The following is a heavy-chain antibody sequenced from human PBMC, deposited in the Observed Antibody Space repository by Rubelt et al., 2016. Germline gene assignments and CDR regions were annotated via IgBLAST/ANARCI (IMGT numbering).Heavy chain of an antibody. J-gene: IGHJ3*02. CDR2: ISDSGTTI. Sequence: EVQLVESGGGLVQPGGSLRLSCAASGFTFSSYEMNWVRQAPGKGLEWVSYISDSGTTIYYADSVKGRFTISRDNAKNSLYLQMDSLRAEDTAVYYCARRLRQDDAFDIWGQGTLVTVSS. CDR3: ARRLRQDDAFDI. CDR1: GFTFSSYE. V-gene: IGHV3-48*03.